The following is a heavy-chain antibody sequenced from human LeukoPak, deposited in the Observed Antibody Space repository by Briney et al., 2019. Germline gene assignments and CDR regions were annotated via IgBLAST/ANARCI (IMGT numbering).Heavy chain of an antibody. D-gene: IGHD6-13*01. CDR1: GFTFSSYW. Sequence: AGGSLRLSCGPSGFTFSSYWMSWVRQAPGKGLVWVSRINSDGGGTGYADSVKGRFTISRDNAENTLYLQMNSLRAEDTAVYYCARDSSSRSFEYWGQGILVTVSS. CDR2: INSDGGGT. CDR3: ARDSSSRSFEY. V-gene: IGHV3-74*01. J-gene: IGHJ4*02.